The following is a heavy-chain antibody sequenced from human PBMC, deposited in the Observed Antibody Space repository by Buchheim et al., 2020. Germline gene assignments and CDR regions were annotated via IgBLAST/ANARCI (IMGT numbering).Heavy chain of an antibody. CDR3: VKAYYYGSGDYYSKLGYYYGMDV. V-gene: IGHV3-30*18. Sequence: QVQLVESGGGVVQAGRSLRLSCGASGFTFSSYGMHWVRQAPGKGLEWVAVISYAGNKKYSADSVKGRFNISRDNSKNTLYLEMNSLRAEDTAVYYCVKAYYYGSGDYYSKLGYYYGMDVWGQGTT. D-gene: IGHD3-10*01. J-gene: IGHJ6*02. CDR1: GFTFSSYG. CDR2: ISYAGNKK.